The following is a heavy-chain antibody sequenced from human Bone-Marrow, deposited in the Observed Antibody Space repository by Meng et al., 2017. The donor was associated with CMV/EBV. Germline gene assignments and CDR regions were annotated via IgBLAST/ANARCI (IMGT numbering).Heavy chain of an antibody. Sequence: SETLSLTCAVSGGSVSSGGYYWSWIRQPPGKGLEWIGSLYHTGSTNYNPSLKSRVTISVDTSKNQFSLKLSSVTAANTAAYYCASNVVVPAAMGYYYYGMDVWGQGTTVTVSS. V-gene: IGHV4-61*08. J-gene: IGHJ6*02. CDR1: GGSVSSGGYY. CDR2: LYHTGST. D-gene: IGHD2-2*01. CDR3: ASNVVVPAAMGYYYYGMDV.